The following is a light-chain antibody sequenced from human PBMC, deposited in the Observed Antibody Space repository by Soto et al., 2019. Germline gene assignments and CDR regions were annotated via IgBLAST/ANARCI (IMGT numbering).Light chain of an antibody. V-gene: IGLV1-44*01. CDR1: SSNIGSNT. CDR2: SNN. CDR3: AAWDDSLNGPYVV. J-gene: IGLJ2*01. Sequence: QSVLTQPPSASGTPGLRVTMSCSGSSSNIGSNTVNWYQQLPGTAPKLLIYSNNQRPSGVPDRFSGSKSGTSASLAISGLQSEDEADYYCAAWDDSLNGPYVVFGGGTKLTVL.